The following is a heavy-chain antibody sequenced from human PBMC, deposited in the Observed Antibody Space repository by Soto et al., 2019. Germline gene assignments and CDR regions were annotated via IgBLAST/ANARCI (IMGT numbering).Heavy chain of an antibody. CDR3: ARHGQGLDY. J-gene: IGHJ4*02. CDR1: GGSISSYY. V-gene: IGHV4-59*01. CDR2: IHNRGST. Sequence: SETLSLTCTVSGGSISSYYWTWIRQAPGRGLEWIGYIHNRGSTNYNPSLKSRLTISIDTSKNQFSLKLTSVTAADTAVYYCARHGQGLDYWGQGTLVTVSS.